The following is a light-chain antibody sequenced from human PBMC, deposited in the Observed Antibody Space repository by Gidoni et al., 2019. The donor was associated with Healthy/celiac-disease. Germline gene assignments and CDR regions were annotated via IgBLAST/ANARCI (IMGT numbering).Light chain of an antibody. J-gene: IGKJ1*01. V-gene: IGKV1-27*01. CDR3: QKYNSAPRT. Sequence: DIQMTQSPSSLSASVGDRVTITCRESQGIRNYLAWYQQLPGKVPQLPLYAASPFHSGVPSRFSGSGSGTEFTLTISSLQPEDVATYYCQKYNSAPRTFGQETKVEIK. CDR2: AAS. CDR1: QGIRNY.